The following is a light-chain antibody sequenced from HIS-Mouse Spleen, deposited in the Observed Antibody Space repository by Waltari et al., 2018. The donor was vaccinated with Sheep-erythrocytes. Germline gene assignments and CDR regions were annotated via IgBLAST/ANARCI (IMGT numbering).Light chain of an antibody. CDR2: DVS. CDR1: SSDVGGYNY. Sequence: QSALTQPASVSGSPGQSLTIPCTGTSSDVGGYNYVSCYQQHPGKAPKLMIYDVSNRPSGVSNRFSGSKSGNTASLTISGLQAEDEADYYCSSYTSSSTWVFGGGTKLTVL. CDR3: SSYTSSSTWV. V-gene: IGLV2-14*01. J-gene: IGLJ3*02.